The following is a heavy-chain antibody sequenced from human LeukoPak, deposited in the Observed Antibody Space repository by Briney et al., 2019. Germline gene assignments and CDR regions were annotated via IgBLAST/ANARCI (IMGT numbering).Heavy chain of an antibody. CDR3: ARGYCSGGSCYSGYYYGMDV. J-gene: IGHJ6*02. Sequence: PSGTLSLTCAVSGGSISSSNWWSWVRQPPGKGLEWIGEIYHSGSTNYNPSLKSRVTISVDKSKNQFSLKLSSVTAADTAVYYCARGYCSGGSCYSGYYYGMDVWGQGTTVTVSS. CDR1: GGSISSSNW. V-gene: IGHV4-4*02. CDR2: IYHSGST. D-gene: IGHD2-15*01.